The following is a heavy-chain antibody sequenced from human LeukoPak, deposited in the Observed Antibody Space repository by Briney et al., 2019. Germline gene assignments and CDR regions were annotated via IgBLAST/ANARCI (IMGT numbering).Heavy chain of an antibody. J-gene: IGHJ4*02. D-gene: IGHD2-21*02. CDR1: GSTFPNYG. CDR3: ARDAVSTVTAGGIDY. CDR2: ISAYSGNT. Sequence: ASVQVSCKASGSTFPNYGISWVRQAPGQGLEWMAWISAYSGNTEYAQKMQGRVTMTTDTSTSTAYMELRNLISDDSAVYFCARDAVSTVTAGGIDYWGQGTLVTVSS. V-gene: IGHV1-18*01.